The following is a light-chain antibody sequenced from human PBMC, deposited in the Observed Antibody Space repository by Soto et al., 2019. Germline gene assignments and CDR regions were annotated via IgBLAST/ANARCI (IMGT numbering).Light chain of an antibody. CDR3: SSYTSSRTYV. Sequence: QSVLTQPASVSGSPGQSITISCTGTSGDVGGYNYVSWYQQHPGKAPKLMIYEVSNRPSGVSNRFSGSKSGNTASLTISGLPAEDEADYYCSSYTSSRTYVFGTRTKVTVL. V-gene: IGLV2-14*01. CDR2: EVS. CDR1: SGDVGGYNY. J-gene: IGLJ1*01.